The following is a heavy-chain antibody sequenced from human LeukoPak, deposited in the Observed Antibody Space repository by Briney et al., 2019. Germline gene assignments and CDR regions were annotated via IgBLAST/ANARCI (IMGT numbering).Heavy chain of an antibody. J-gene: IGHJ6*03. Sequence: GGSLRLSCAASGFTFSSYAMSWVRQAPGKGLEWVSAISGSCGSTYYADSVKGRFTISRDNAKNSLYLQMNSLRAEDTAVYYCARAYSGRYGLGYYYMDVWGKGTTVTISS. CDR3: ARAYSGRYGLGYYYMDV. CDR2: ISGSCGST. CDR1: GFTFSSYA. V-gene: IGHV3-23*01. D-gene: IGHD1-26*01.